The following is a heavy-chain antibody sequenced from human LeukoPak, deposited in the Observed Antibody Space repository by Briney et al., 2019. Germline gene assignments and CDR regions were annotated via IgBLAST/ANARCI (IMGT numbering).Heavy chain of an antibody. Sequence: ASVKVSCKASGYTFTSYYMHWVRQAPGQGLEWMGVINPSGGSTSYAQKFQDRVTMIRDTSTSTVYMELSSLRSEDTAVYYCARGQAEVGPTKIADYWGQGTLVAVSS. V-gene: IGHV1-46*01. CDR3: ARGQAEVGPTKIADY. D-gene: IGHD1-26*01. CDR1: GYTFTSYY. CDR2: INPSGGST. J-gene: IGHJ4*02.